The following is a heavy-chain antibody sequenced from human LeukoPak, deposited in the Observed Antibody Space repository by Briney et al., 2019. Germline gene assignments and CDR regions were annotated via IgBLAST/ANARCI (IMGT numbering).Heavy chain of an antibody. CDR2: IYATGRT. CDR1: GFTVSSNY. D-gene: IGHD6-19*01. J-gene: IGHJ4*02. V-gene: IGHV3-53*01. CDR3: ASNFDPGYSSVRRDY. Sequence: GGSLRLSCVASGFTVSSNYMSWVRQAPGKGLEWVPVIYATGRTYYADSVKGRFTISRDNAKNSLYLQMNSLRAEDTAVYYCASNFDPGYSSVRRDYWGQGTLVTASS.